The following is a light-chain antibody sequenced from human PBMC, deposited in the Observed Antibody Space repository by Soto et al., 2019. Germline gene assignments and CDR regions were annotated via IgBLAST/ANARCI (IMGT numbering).Light chain of an antibody. CDR1: QNIRSY. CDR3: QQSYSAPPWT. Sequence: DIQMTQSPSSLSASVGDTITITCRASQNIRSYLNWYQQKSGKAPNLLIYTATTLQSEVPSRFSGSGSETDFNLTISSLEPEDFATYYCQQSYSAPPWTFGPGTKVEMK. CDR2: TAT. J-gene: IGKJ1*01. V-gene: IGKV1-39*01.